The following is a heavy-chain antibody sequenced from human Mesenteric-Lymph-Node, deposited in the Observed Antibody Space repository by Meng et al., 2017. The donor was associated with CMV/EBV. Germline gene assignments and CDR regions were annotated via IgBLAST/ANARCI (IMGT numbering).Heavy chain of an antibody. J-gene: IGHJ4*02. D-gene: IGHD1/OR15-1a*01. V-gene: IGHV1-69*10. Sequence: SVKVSCKASGFTFNSYDISWVRQAPGQGLEWMGGIIPILGIANYAQKFQGRVTITADKSTSTAYMELSSLRSEDTAVYYCASPLNAGTKVYWGQGTLVTVSS. CDR3: ASPLNAGTKVY. CDR1: GFTFNSYD. CDR2: IIPILGIA.